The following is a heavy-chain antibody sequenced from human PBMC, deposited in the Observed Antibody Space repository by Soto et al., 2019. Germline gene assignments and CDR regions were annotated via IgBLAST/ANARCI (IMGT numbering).Heavy chain of an antibody. V-gene: IGHV3-23*01. D-gene: IGHD6-19*01. CDR1: GFTFSSYA. CDR3: AKNLAGTKAIDY. CDR2: ISGSGGST. J-gene: IGHJ4*02. Sequence: PVGSLRLSCAASGFTFSSYAMSWVRQAPGKGLEWVSAISGSGGSTYYADSVKGRFTTSRDNSKNTLYLQMNSLRAEDTAVYYCAKNLAGTKAIDYWGQGTLVTVSS.